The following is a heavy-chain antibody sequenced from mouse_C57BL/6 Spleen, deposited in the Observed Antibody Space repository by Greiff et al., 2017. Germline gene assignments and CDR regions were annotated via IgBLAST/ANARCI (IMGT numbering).Heavy chain of an antibody. CDR3: ARMDYGSSYGLGYFDY. V-gene: IGHV1-69*01. J-gene: IGHJ2*01. CDR1: GYTFTSYW. CDR2: IDPSDSYT. D-gene: IGHD1-1*01. Sequence: QVQLQQPGAELVMPGASVKLSCKASGYTFTSYWMHWVKQRPGQGLEWIGEIDPSDSYTNYNQKFKGKSTLTVDKSSSTAYMQLSSLTSEDSAVYYCARMDYGSSYGLGYFDYWGQGTTLTVSS.